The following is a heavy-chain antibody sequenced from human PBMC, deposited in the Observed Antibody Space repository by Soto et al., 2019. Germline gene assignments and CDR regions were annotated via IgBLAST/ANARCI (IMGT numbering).Heavy chain of an antibody. CDR2: IYPGDSDT. CDR3: ARHFFGYCSGGSCHSENYYYGMDV. Sequence: PGESLKISCKGSGYSFTSYWIGWVRQMPGKGLEWMGIIYPGDSDTRYSPSFQGQVTISADKSISTAYLQWSSLKASDTAMYYCARHFFGYCSGGSCHSENYYYGMDVWGQGTTVTVSS. J-gene: IGHJ6*02. CDR1: GYSFTSYW. D-gene: IGHD2-15*01. V-gene: IGHV5-51*01.